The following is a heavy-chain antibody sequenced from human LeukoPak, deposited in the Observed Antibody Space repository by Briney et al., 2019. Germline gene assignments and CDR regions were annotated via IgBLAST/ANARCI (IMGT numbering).Heavy chain of an antibody. Sequence: GGSLRLSCAASGFTFSSYSMNWVRQAPGKGLEWVSSISSSSSYIYYADSVKGRFTISRDNAKNSLYLQMNSLRAEDTAVYYCARVTVVVVYYHYYGMDVWGKGTTVTVSS. D-gene: IGHD2-15*01. V-gene: IGHV3-21*01. CDR3: ARVTVVVVYYHYYGMDV. J-gene: IGHJ6*04. CDR1: GFTFSSYS. CDR2: ISSSSSYI.